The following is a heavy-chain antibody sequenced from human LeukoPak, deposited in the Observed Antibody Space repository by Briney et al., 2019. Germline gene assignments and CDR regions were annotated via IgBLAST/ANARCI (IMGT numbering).Heavy chain of an antibody. CDR3: ARIATTWFGEPYDAFDI. CDR2: IYHSGST. J-gene: IGHJ3*02. V-gene: IGHV4-4*02. Sequence: KTSGTLSLTCAVSGGSISSSYWWSWVRQPPGKGLEWIGEIYHSGSTNYNPSLKSRVTISVDKSKNQFSLKLSSVTAADTAVYYCARIATTWFGEPYDAFDIWGQGTMVTVSS. CDR1: GGSISSSYW. D-gene: IGHD3-10*01.